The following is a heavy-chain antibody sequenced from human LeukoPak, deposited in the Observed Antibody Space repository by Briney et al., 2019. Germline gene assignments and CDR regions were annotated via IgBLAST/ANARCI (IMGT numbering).Heavy chain of an antibody. CDR3: ARTSYDILTGYSLYFDY. V-gene: IGHV1-18*01. CDR1: GYTFTSYG. J-gene: IGHJ4*02. CDR2: ISAYNGNT. D-gene: IGHD3-9*01. Sequence: ASVKVSCKASGYTFTSYGISWVRQAPGQGLEWMGWISAYNGNTNYAQKLQGRVTMTTDTSTSTAYMELRSLRSDDTAVYYCARTSYDILTGYSLYFDYWGQGTLVTVSS.